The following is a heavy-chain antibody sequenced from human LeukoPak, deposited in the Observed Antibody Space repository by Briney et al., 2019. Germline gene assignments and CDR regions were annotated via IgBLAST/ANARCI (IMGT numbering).Heavy chain of an antibody. Sequence: SGPTLVNPTQTLTLTCTFSGFSLSTSGVGVGWIRQPPGKALEWLALIYWDDDKRYSPSLKSRLTITKDTSKNQVVLTMTNMDPVDTATYYCAHLDRGVVPAVPDAFDIWGQGTMVTVSS. V-gene: IGHV2-5*02. D-gene: IGHD2-2*01. CDR2: IYWDDDK. CDR3: AHLDRGVVPAVPDAFDI. CDR1: GFSLSTSGVG. J-gene: IGHJ3*02.